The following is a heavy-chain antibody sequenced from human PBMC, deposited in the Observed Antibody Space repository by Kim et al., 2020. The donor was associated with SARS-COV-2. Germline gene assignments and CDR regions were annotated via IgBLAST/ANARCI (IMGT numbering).Heavy chain of an antibody. D-gene: IGHD5-12*01. Sequence: KLQGRVTMTTDTATSTAYMELRSLRSDDTAVYYCARSRGYSGYPRAWFDPWGQGTLVTVSS. V-gene: IGHV1-18*01. J-gene: IGHJ5*02. CDR3: ARSRGYSGYPRAWFDP.